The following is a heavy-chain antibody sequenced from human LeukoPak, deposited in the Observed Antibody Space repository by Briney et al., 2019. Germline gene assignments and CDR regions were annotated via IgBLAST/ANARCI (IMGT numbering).Heavy chain of an antibody. Sequence: KSGGSLRLSCAASAFSLSAYNMNWVRQAPGKGLEWVSSISYTGTYIYYADSVKGRFTISRDNAQNSLYLQMNSMRAEDTAIYYCVRDPIPYMVVVPGGIGMARGDWGQGTLVTVSS. V-gene: IGHV3-21*04. CDR3: VRDPIPYMVVVPGGIGMARGD. CDR2: ISYTGTYI. CDR1: AFSLSAYN. J-gene: IGHJ4*02. D-gene: IGHD2-2*01.